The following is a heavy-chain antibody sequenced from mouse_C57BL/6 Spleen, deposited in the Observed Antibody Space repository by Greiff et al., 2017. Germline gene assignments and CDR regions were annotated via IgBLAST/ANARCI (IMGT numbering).Heavy chain of an antibody. D-gene: IGHD4-1*01. CDR2: IDPSDSYT. CDR3: ARITGWLDY. Sequence: VQLQQPGAELVMPGASVKLSCKASGYTFTSYWMHWVKQRPGQGLEWIGEIDPSDSYTNYNQKFKGKSTLTVDKSSSTAYMQLSSLTSEDSAVYNCARITGWLDYWGQGTTLTVSS. CDR1: GYTFTSYW. V-gene: IGHV1-69*01. J-gene: IGHJ2*01.